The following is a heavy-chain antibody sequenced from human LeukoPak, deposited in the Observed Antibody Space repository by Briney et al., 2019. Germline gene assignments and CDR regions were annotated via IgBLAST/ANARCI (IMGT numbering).Heavy chain of an antibody. CDR2: IKKDGSEK. V-gene: IGHV3-7*01. CDR1: GFTFSSYA. CDR3: ARVWSATDAFDI. Sequence: GSLRLSCAASGFTFSSYAMRWVRQAPGKGLEWVANIKKDGSEKYYVDSVKGRFTTSRDNAKNSLYLQMNSLRAEDTAVYYCARVWSATDAFDIWGQGTMVTVSS. J-gene: IGHJ3*02. D-gene: IGHD3-3*01.